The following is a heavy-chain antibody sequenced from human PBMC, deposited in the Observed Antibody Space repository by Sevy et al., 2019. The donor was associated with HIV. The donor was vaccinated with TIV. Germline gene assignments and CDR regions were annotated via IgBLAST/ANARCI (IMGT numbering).Heavy chain of an antibody. V-gene: IGHV3-30*18. D-gene: IGHD1-26*01. CDR3: ANAYSGSYSHSYLYALDV. CDR1: GFSFSYYG. J-gene: IGHJ6*02. CDR2: ISHEGINE. Sequence: GGSLRLSCTGSGFSFSYYGIHWVRQAPGKGLDWVALISHEGINEYYADSVKGRFTISRDNSKNTVYLEMNRLRNEDTAIYFCANAYSGSYSHSYLYALDVWGQGTTVTVSS.